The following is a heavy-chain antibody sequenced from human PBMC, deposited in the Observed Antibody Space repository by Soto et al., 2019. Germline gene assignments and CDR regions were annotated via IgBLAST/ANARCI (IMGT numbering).Heavy chain of an antibody. J-gene: IGHJ4*02. D-gene: IGHD2-15*01. CDR2: INPSGGST. CDR3: VGYCSGGGCYQSFDY. Sequence: QVQLVQSGAEVKKPGASVKVSCKASGYTFTSYYMHWVRQAPGQGLEWMGIINPSGGSTSYAQKFQGRVTITRDTSTSTVYMELSSLRSEDTAVYYCVGYCSGGGCYQSFDYWGQGTLVTVSS. V-gene: IGHV1-46*01. CDR1: GYTFTSYY.